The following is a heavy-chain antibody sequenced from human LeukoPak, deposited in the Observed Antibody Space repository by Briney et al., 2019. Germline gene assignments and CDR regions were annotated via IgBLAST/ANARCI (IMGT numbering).Heavy chain of an antibody. CDR2: IYTSGST. D-gene: IGHD3-9*01. CDR3: ARDEYDILTGYYNNYYYYYMDV. V-gene: IGHV4-4*07. CDR1: GGSISSYY. Sequence: PSETLSLTCTVSGGSISSYYWSWIRQPAGKGLEWIGRIYTSGSTNYNPSLKSRVTMSVDTSKNQFSLKLSSVTAADTAVYYCARDEYDILTGYYNNYYYYYMDVWGKGTTVTISS. J-gene: IGHJ6*03.